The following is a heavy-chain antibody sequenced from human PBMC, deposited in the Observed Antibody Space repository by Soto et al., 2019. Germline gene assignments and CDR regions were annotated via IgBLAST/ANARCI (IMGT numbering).Heavy chain of an antibody. CDR1: GFTFSNAW. J-gene: IGHJ4*02. Sequence: SCAASGFTFSNAWMSWVRQAPGKGLEWVGRIKSKTDGGTTDYAAPVKGRFTISRDDSKNTLYLQMNSLKTEDTAVYYCTTESYSSGWSDYWGQGTLVTVSS. CDR3: TTESYSSGWSDY. D-gene: IGHD6-19*01. CDR2: IKSKTDGGTT. V-gene: IGHV3-15*01.